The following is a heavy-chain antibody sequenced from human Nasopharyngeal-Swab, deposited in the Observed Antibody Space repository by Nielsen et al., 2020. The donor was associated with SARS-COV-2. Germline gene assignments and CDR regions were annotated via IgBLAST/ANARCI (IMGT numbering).Heavy chain of an antibody. CDR3: ARGGDPREVVAATDCFDP. D-gene: IGHD2-15*01. V-gene: IGHV1-24*01. Sequence: WVRQAPGQGLEWMGGFDPEDGETIYAQKFQGRVTMTRDTSTSTVYMELSSLRSEDTAVYYCARGGDPREVVAATDCFDPWGQGTLVTVSS. CDR2: FDPEDGET. J-gene: IGHJ5*02.